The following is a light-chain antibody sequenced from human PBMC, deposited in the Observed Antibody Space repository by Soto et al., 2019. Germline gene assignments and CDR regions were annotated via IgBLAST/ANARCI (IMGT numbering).Light chain of an antibody. Sequence: DIQMTQSPSTLSASIGDRITITCRASQNINTWLAWYQQKPGRAPKVLIYDASRLESGVPSRISGSGSGTEFILTISSLQLDDFSTSHCHQYYGYPYTFGQGTQLEIK. J-gene: IGKJ2*01. V-gene: IGKV1-5*01. CDR3: HQYYGYPYT. CDR2: DAS. CDR1: QNINTW.